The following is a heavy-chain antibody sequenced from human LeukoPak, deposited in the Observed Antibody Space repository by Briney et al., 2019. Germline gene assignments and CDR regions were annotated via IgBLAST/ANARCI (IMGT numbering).Heavy chain of an antibody. Sequence: PGRSLRLSCAASGFTFSNYEMYWIRQAPGKGLEWVSYISRSGDAKYYADSVKGRFTISRDNAKNSLYLQMNTLRTEDTALYYCAGDPFYGLGVFDIWGQGTMVTVSS. CDR2: ISRSGDAK. D-gene: IGHD2/OR15-2a*01. V-gene: IGHV3-48*03. CDR1: GFTFSNYE. J-gene: IGHJ3*02. CDR3: AGDPFYGLGVFDI.